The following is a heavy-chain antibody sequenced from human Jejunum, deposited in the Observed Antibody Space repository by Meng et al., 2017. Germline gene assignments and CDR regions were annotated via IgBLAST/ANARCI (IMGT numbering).Heavy chain of an antibody. Sequence: GGSLRLSCAASGFSFEDYAMHWVRQTPGKGLEWVSGLIWNGVVIEYADSVKGRFTISRDNARNSLYLQMNSLRPEDTAFYYCVKGHHSASMVKSFDFWGQGTLVTVSS. CDR3: VKGHHSASMVKSFDF. CDR2: LIWNGVVI. J-gene: IGHJ4*02. V-gene: IGHV3-9*01. CDR1: GFSFEDYA. D-gene: IGHD2-21*01.